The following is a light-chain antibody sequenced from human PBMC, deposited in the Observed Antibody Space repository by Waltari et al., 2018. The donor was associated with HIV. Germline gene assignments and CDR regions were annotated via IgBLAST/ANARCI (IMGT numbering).Light chain of an antibody. CDR2: EVY. V-gene: IGLV2-14*01. Sequence: QSALTQTASVSGSPGQSITISCTGTSSDVGGYDHVSWYQQHPGKAPKLVIYEVYNLPSGISHRFSGSKSGNTAFLTISGLQADGVADYFCSSYTSSNTLVFGGGTKVTVL. CDR1: SSDVGGYDH. CDR3: SSYTSSNTLV. J-gene: IGLJ2*01.